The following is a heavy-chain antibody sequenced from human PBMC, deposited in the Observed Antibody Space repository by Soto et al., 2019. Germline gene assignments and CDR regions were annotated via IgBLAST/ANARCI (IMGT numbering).Heavy chain of an antibody. CDR3: ARDYDFWSGYYRHGMDV. CDR1: GFTFRSYW. CDR2: IKQDGSEK. Sequence: HPGGSLRLSCAASGFTFRSYWMSWVRQAPGKGLEWVANIKQDGSEKYYVDSVKGRFTISRDNAKNSLYLQMNSLRAEDTAVYYCARDYDFWSGYYRHGMDVWGQGTTVTGSS. V-gene: IGHV3-7*01. D-gene: IGHD3-3*01. J-gene: IGHJ6*02.